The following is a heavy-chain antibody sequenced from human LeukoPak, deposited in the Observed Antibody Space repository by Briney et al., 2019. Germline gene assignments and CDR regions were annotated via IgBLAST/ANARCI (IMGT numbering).Heavy chain of an antibody. CDR1: GFTFSNYG. J-gene: IGHJ4*02. CDR2: ISGSGGKT. CDR3: AKINLGPSDY. V-gene: IGHV3-23*01. Sequence: GGSLRLSCAASGFTFSNYGMHWVRQAPGKGLEWVSGISGSGGKTYYADSVKGRFTISRDNSKSTLYLQMNSLRAEDTAVYYCAKINLGPSDYWGQGTLVTVSS.